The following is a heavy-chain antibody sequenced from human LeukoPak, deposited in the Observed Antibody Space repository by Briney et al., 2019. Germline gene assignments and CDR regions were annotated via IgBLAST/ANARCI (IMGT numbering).Heavy chain of an antibody. V-gene: IGHV1-18*01. CDR3: ARDHCSSTSCYENWFDP. D-gene: IGHD2-2*01. CDR1: GYTFTSYG. J-gene: IGHJ5*02. CDR2: ISAYNGNT. Sequence: ASVKVSCTASGYTFTSYGISWVRQAPGQGLEWMGWISAYNGNTNYAQKLQGRVTMTTDTSTSTAYMELRSLRSDDTAVYYCARDHCSSTSCYENWFDPWGQGTLVTVSA.